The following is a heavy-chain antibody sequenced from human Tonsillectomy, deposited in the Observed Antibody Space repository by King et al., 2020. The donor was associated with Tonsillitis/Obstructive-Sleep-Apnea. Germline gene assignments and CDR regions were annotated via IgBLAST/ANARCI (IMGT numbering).Heavy chain of an antibody. J-gene: IGHJ3*02. CDR3: ATDYSNYGEDAFDI. V-gene: IGHV3-30*03. CDR2: ISYDGRNK. Sequence: VQLVESGGGVVQPGRSLRLSCAASGFTFSSYGMHWVRQAPGKGLAWVAGISYDGRNKCYADSVKGRFTISRDNSKNTLYLQMNSLRAEDTAVYYCATDYSNYGEDAFDIWGQGTMVTVSS. D-gene: IGHD4-11*01. CDR1: GFTFSSYG.